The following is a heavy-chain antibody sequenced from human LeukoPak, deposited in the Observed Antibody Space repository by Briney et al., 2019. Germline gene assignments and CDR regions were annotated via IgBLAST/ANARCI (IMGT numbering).Heavy chain of an antibody. CDR2: INPDYGGT. CDR1: GYTFTDYN. V-gene: IGHV1-2*02. CDR3: ARIEERSYSYDY. J-gene: IGHJ4*02. Sequence: ASVKVSCKTSGYTFTDYNIHWVRQAPGQGLEWMGWINPDYGGTNYVQKFQDRVTMTRDTSISTAYMELSRLKSDDTAVYYCARIEERSYSYDYWGQGALVTVSS. D-gene: IGHD3-10*01.